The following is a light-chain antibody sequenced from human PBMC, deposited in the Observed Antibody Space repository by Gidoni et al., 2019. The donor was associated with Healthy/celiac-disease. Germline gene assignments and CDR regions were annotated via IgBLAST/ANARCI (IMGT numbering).Light chain of an antibody. CDR3: QQYNNWPRT. J-gene: IGKJ5*01. Sequence: EIVMTQSPATLSASPGERATLSCRASQSVSSNVAWYQQQPGQAPRLLIYGASTRATGIPARFSGSGSRTEFTLTISSLQSEDFAVYYWQQYNNWPRTFGQGTRLEIK. CDR2: GAS. CDR1: QSVSSN. V-gene: IGKV3-15*01.